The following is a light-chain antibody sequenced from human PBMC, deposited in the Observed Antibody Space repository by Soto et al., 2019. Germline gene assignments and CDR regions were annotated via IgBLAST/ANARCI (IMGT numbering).Light chain of an antibody. CDR1: QSVSSNF. V-gene: IGKV3-20*01. Sequence: EILLPQSPGTLSLSPGERATLSCRASQSVSSNFLAWFQHNPGHAPRLLIYAGCSSATRIPDRFSGSGSGIDFTLKIRRVEAEAVGFYYCIQGAHWPWTFGPRGKVDI. CDR2: AGC. CDR3: IQGAHWPWT. J-gene: IGKJ1*01.